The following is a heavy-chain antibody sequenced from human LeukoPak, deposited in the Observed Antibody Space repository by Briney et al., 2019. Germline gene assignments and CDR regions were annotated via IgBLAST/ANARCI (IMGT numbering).Heavy chain of an antibody. CDR1: GDSINNYY. V-gene: IGHV4-59*01. J-gene: IGHJ4*02. D-gene: IGHD3-10*01. Sequence: SETLSLTCTVSGDSINNYYWSWIRQPPGKGLEWIGNINYSGSSNSNPSLKSRATISVDMSRKHFFLDLISVTAADTAVYYCARAVHYSGTSDQYTGGWYYLDFWGQGTRVTVSS. CDR2: INYSGSS. CDR3: ARAVHYSGTSDQYTGGWYYLDF.